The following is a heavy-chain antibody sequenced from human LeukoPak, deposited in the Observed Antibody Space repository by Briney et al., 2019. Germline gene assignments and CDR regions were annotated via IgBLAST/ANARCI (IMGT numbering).Heavy chain of an antibody. CDR1: GHTFTNYL. Sequence: ASVKVSCKESGHTFTNYLLHWVRQAPGQGLEWVGRIIPGSGATNYAQKFRDRVTMTSDTATSTVYMELSSLRSEDTAVYHCVREESGGYFDYWGQGTLVSVSS. CDR3: VREESGGYFDY. D-gene: IGHD2-8*02. J-gene: IGHJ4*02. CDR2: IIPGSGAT. V-gene: IGHV1-46*01.